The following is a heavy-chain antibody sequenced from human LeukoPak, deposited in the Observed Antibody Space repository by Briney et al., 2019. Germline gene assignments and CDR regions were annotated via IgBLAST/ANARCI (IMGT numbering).Heavy chain of an antibody. Sequence: GGSLRLSCAASGFTFSSYAMSWVRQAPGKGLEWVSAISGSGGSTYYADSVKGRFTISRDNSKNTLYLQMNSLRAEDTAVYYCTCIAAARDKLPNYYYYYMDVWGKGTTVTVSS. CDR1: GFTFSSYA. V-gene: IGHV3-23*01. CDR2: ISGSGGST. D-gene: IGHD6-13*01. J-gene: IGHJ6*03. CDR3: TCIAAARDKLPNYYYYYMDV.